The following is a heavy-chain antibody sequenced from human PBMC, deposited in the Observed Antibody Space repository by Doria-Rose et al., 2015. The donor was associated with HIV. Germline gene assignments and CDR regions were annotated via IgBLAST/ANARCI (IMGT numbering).Heavy chain of an antibody. CDR1: GVSLSSPGMG. Sequence: QITLKESGPVLVKPTETLTLTCTVSGVSLSSPGMGVSWIRQPPGKALEWLAKIFSDDERSYKTSLKSRLTLSRGTSKSQVVLTMTDMDPVDTATYYCARIKSSRWYHKYYFDFWGQGTLVIVSA. CDR3: ARIKSSRWYHKYYFDF. D-gene: IGHD6-13*01. J-gene: IGHJ4*02. CDR2: IFSDDER. V-gene: IGHV2-26*01.